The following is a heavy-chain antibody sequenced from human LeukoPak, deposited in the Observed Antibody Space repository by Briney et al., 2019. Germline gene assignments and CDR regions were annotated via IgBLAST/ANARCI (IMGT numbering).Heavy chain of an antibody. V-gene: IGHV1-2*02. J-gene: IGHJ3*02. Sequence: ASVKVSCKASGYTFAYYYMHWERQAPGQGLEWMGWIDPTSGGTKYTQKFQGRVTMTRDTSISTAYMELSRLRSDDTAVFYCAREYYDGSGRKHSFDIWGQGTMVTVS. CDR2: IDPTSGGT. D-gene: IGHD3-22*01. CDR3: AREYYDGSGRKHSFDI. CDR1: GYTFAYYY.